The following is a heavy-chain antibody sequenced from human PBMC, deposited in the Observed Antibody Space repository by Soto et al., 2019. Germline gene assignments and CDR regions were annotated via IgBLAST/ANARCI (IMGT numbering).Heavy chain of an antibody. Sequence: PSETLSLTCTVSGGSISSYYWSWIRQPPGKGLEWIGYIYYSGSTNYNPSLKSRVTISVDTSKNQFSLKLSSVTAADTAVYYCARVGAQNSSGYYRYDWGQGTLVTVSS. CDR3: ARVGAQNSSGYYRYD. J-gene: IGHJ4*02. V-gene: IGHV4-59*01. CDR2: IYYSGST. CDR1: GGSISSYY. D-gene: IGHD3-22*01.